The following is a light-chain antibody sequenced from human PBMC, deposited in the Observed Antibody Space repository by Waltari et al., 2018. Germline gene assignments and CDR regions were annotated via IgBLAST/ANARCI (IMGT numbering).Light chain of an antibody. CDR1: QSVSSD. CDR3: QQYNEWPPYT. J-gene: IGKJ2*01. Sequence: EIVMTQSPATLSLSPGERASLSCRASQSVSSDLAWYQQKPGQAPRLLIYGASTRATGIPDRFSGSGSVTEFTLTISSLQSEDSAIYYCQQYNEWPPYTFGQGTKLEI. V-gene: IGKV3-15*01. CDR2: GAS.